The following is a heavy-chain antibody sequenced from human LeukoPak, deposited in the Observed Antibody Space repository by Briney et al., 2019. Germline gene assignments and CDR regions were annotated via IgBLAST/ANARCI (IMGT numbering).Heavy chain of an antibody. CDR2: IVVGTGNT. D-gene: IGHD3-3*01. CDR1: GFTFSTSA. J-gene: IGHJ6*03. CDR3: ARDGLEWLPRGVNYYMDV. V-gene: IGHV1-58*01. Sequence: GTSVRVSCKASGFTFSTSAVQWVRQARGQRLEWIGWIVVGTGNTNYAQKFQETVTFIRDKSTNTVYMELNSLRSEDTAVYYCARDGLEWLPRGVNYYMDVWGKGTTVTVSS.